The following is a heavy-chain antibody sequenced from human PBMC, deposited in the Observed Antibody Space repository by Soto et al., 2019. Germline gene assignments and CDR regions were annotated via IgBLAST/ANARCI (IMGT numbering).Heavy chain of an antibody. V-gene: IGHV3-30*03. J-gene: IGHJ4*02. D-gene: IGHD6-19*01. CDR1: GFTFSSYA. Sequence: GGSLRLSCAASGFTFSSYAMSWVRQAPGKGLEWVAVISYDGSNKYYADSVKGRFTISRDNSKNTLYLQMNSLRAEDTAVYYCAIYSSGWYPLDYWGQGTLVTV. CDR3: AIYSSGWYPLDY. CDR2: ISYDGSNK.